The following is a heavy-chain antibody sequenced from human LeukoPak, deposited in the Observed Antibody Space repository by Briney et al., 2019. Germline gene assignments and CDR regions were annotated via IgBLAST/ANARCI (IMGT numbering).Heavy chain of an antibody. Sequence: GGSLRLSCAASGFIFSDHYMGWIRQAPGKGLEWISYISSSAYSIYYADSLKGRFTISRDNANKSLYLQMNSLRAEDTAVYYCLRGVTTSFRWGQGTLVTVSS. V-gene: IGHV3-11*01. CDR1: GFIFSDHY. D-gene: IGHD4-17*01. CDR3: LRGVTTSFR. CDR2: ISSSAYSI. J-gene: IGHJ4*02.